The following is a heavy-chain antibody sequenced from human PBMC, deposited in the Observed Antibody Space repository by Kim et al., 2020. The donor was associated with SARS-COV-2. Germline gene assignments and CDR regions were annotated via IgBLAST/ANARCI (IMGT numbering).Heavy chain of an antibody. CDR2: INSDGSST. CDR3: TSGDAHAFDI. D-gene: IGHD3-10*01. Sequence: GGSLRLSCAASGFTFSSYWMHWVRQAPGKGLVWVSRINSDGSSTSSADSVKGRLSISRDNAKSTLYLQMNSLRAEDTAVYYCTSGDAHAFDIWGQGTMGT. V-gene: IGHV3-74*01. J-gene: IGHJ3*02. CDR1: GFTFSSYW.